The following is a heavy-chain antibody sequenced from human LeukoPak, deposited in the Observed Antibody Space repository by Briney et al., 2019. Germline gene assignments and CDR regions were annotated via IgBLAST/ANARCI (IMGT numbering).Heavy chain of an antibody. Sequence: ASVKVSCKASGGTFNSYAISWVRQAPGQGLEWMGGIIPIFGTANYAQKVQGRVTITTDESTTTAYMELSSLRSEDTAVYYCARARSPSSGYLLRDHNWFEPWGQGTLVTVSS. CDR3: ARARSPSSGYLLRDHNWFEP. D-gene: IGHD3-22*01. V-gene: IGHV1-69*05. CDR1: GGTFNSYA. CDR2: IIPIFGTA. J-gene: IGHJ5*02.